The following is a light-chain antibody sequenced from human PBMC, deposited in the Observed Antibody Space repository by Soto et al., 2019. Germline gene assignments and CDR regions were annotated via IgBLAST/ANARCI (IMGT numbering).Light chain of an antibody. CDR2: GAS. V-gene: IGKV3-15*01. J-gene: IGKJ5*01. Sequence: EIVMTQSPATLSVSPGESATLTCRASQSINRDLAWYVQKPGQAPRRVVYGASTRATGISARFSGGGSGTEFTLTISSLQSEDFALYFCQQYEKWPPSITFGQGTRLEIK. CDR3: QQYEKWPPSIT. CDR1: QSINRD.